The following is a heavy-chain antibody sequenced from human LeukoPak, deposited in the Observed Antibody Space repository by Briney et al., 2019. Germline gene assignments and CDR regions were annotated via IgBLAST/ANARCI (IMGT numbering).Heavy chain of an antibody. J-gene: IGHJ4*02. V-gene: IGHV4-39*07. CDR1: GGSISSSSYY. CDR3: ARAERYCSGGSCYYFDY. D-gene: IGHD2-15*01. CDR2: IYYSGST. Sequence: PSETLSLTCTVSGGSISSSSYYWGWIRQPPGKGLEWIGSIYYSGSTYYNPSLKSRVTISVDTSKNQFSLKLSSVTAADTAVYYCARAERYCSGGSCYYFDYWGQGTLVTVSS.